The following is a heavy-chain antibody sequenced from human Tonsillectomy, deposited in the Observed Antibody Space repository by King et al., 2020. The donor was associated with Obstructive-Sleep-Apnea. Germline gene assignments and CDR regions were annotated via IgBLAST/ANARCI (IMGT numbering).Heavy chain of an antibody. CDR2: ISYDGSNS. J-gene: IGHJ4*02. CDR1: GFTFFGHG. Sequence: VQLVESGGGVAQPGGSLRLSCTASGFTFFGHGMHWVRQAPGKGLEWGAVISYDGSNSYYEDSVKGRCTIYRDNSKNTLDLQMSSRRVEETAWYFCAKVRKDGVWFGESSGFDSWGQGALVTVSS. D-gene: IGHD3-10*01. CDR3: AKVRKDGVWFGESSGFDS. V-gene: IGHV3-30*18.